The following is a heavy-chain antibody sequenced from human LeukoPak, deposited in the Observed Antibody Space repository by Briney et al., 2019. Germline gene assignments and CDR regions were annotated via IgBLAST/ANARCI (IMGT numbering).Heavy chain of an antibody. CDR3: ARRGISGSFFGY. D-gene: IGHD3-10*01. CDR2: INHSGST. J-gene: IGHJ4*02. V-gene: IGHV4-34*01. Sequence: GSLRLSCGASGFTFSSHPMNWVRQPPGKGLEWIGEINHSGSTNYNPSLKSRVTISVDTSKNQFSLKLSSVTAADTAVYYCARRGISGSFFGYWGQGTLVTVSS. CDR1: GFTFSSHP.